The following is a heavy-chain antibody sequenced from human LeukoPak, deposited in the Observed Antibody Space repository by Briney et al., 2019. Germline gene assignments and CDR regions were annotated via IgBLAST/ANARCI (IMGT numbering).Heavy chain of an antibody. J-gene: IGHJ4*02. CDR3: ASDRLRFFDWCY. Sequence: SETLSLTCTVSGGSISSGGYYWGWIRQPPGKGLEWIGSIYYSGSTYYNPSLKSRVTISVDTSKNQFSLKLSSVTAADTAVYYCASDRLRFFDWCYWGQGTLVTVSS. CDR1: GGSISSGGYY. CDR2: IYYSGST. V-gene: IGHV4-39*01. D-gene: IGHD3-9*01.